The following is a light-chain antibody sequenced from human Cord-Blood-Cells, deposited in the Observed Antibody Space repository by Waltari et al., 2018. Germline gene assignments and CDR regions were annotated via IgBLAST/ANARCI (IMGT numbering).Light chain of an antibody. Sequence: SSELTQDPAVSVALGQTVRITCQGDSLRSYYASWYQQKPGQAPVLVIYGKNNRPSGIRARVSGSNSGDTDSLTITGAQAEDGAYYDCNARDSSGKRVFGGGTKLTVL. V-gene: IGLV3-19*01. CDR2: GKN. CDR1: SLRSYY. J-gene: IGLJ2*01. CDR3: NARDSSGKRV.